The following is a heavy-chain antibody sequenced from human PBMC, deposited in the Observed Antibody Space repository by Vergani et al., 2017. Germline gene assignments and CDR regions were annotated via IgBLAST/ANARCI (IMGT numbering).Heavy chain of an antibody. V-gene: IGHV3-30*03. CDR3: AREYIYDSSGYRYWYFDL. CDR1: GFTFSNYG. CDR2: ISYDGSNK. D-gene: IGHD3-22*01. Sequence: QVQLVESGGDVVQPGRSLRLSCAASGFTFSNYGMHWVRQAPGKGLEWVAVISYDGSNKFYADSVKGRFTISRDNSKNTLHLQMNSLRAEDTAVYYCAREYIYDSSGYRYWYFDLWGRGTLVTVSS. J-gene: IGHJ2*01.